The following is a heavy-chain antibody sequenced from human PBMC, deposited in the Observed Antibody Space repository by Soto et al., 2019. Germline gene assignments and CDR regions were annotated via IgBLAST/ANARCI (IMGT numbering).Heavy chain of an antibody. V-gene: IGHV4-59*08. J-gene: IGHJ4*02. CDR1: GGSISSYY. CDR3: ARHLRRDGYNYYFDF. Sequence: PSETLSLTCTASGGSISSYYWSWIRQPPGKGLEWIGYIYYSGSTNYNPSLKSRVTISVDTSKNQFPLKLSSVTAADTAVYFCARHLRRDGYNYYFDFWGQGTLVTVSS. D-gene: IGHD1-1*01. CDR2: IYYSGST.